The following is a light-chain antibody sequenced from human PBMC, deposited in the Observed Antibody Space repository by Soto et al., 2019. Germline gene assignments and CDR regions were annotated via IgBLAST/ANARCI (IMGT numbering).Light chain of an antibody. Sequence: AIHMTQSPSSLSASVGDRVTITCRASQGIRNDLGWYQQKPGKAPKLLIYAASSLQSGVPSRFSGSGSGTDFTLTISSLQPGDFATYYCLQDYNYPLTFGGGTKVDIK. J-gene: IGKJ4*01. CDR2: AAS. CDR1: QGIRND. V-gene: IGKV1-6*01. CDR3: LQDYNYPLT.